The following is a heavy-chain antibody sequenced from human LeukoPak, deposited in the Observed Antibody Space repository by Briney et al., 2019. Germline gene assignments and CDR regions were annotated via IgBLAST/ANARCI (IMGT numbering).Heavy chain of an antibody. CDR1: GGSTSSGGYY. J-gene: IGHJ4*02. CDR2: IYYSGST. D-gene: IGHD3-22*01. Sequence: SETLSLTCTVSGGSTSSGGYYWSWIRQHPGKGLEWIGYIYYSGSTYYNPSLKSRVTISVDTSKNQFSLKLSSVTAADTAVYYCARGVGITMIPQLDYWGQGTLVTVSS. CDR3: ARGVGITMIPQLDY. V-gene: IGHV4-31*03.